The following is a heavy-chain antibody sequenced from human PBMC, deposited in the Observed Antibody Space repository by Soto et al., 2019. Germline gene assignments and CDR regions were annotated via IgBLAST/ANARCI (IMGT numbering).Heavy chain of an antibody. Sequence: GVLILSCAASGFTFSDYYMSWIRQAPGKGLEWVSYISSSSSYTNYADSVKGRFTISRDNAKNSLYLQMNSLRAEDTAVYYCARASATVTTLVYFDYWGQGTLVTVSS. CDR3: ARASATVTTLVYFDY. V-gene: IGHV3-11*06. D-gene: IGHD4-17*01. CDR2: ISSSSSYT. J-gene: IGHJ4*02. CDR1: GFTFSDYY.